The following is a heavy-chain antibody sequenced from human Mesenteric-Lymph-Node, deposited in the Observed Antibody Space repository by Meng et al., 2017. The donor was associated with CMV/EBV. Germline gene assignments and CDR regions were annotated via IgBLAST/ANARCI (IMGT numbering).Heavy chain of an antibody. CDR3: ARSSITIFGVVIPFDP. CDR1: GYSISSGYY. CDR2: IYHSGST. V-gene: IGHV4-38-2*02. J-gene: IGHJ5*02. D-gene: IGHD3-3*01. Sequence: ESLKISCTVSGYSISSGYYWGWIRQPPGKGLEWIGSIYHSGSTYYNPSLKSRVTISVDTSKNQFSLKLSSVTAADTAVYYCARSSITIFGVVIPFDPWGQGTLVTVSS.